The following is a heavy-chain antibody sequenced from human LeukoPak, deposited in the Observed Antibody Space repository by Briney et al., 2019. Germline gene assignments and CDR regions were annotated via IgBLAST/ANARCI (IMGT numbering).Heavy chain of an antibody. Sequence: SETLSLTCTVSGGSISSSSYYWSWIRQPPGKGLEWIGEINHSGSTNYNPSLKSRVTISVDTSKNQFSLKLSFVTAAETAVYYCARLKVRGVKSWTYYYYYMDVWGKGTTVTISS. D-gene: IGHD3-10*01. CDR3: ARLKVRGVKSWTYYYYYMDV. CDR1: GGSISSSSYY. CDR2: INHSGST. J-gene: IGHJ6*03. V-gene: IGHV4-39*07.